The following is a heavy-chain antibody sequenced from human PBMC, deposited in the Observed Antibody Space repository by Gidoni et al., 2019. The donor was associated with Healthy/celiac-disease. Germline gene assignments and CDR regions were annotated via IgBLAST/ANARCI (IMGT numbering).Heavy chain of an antibody. J-gene: IGHJ2*01. CDR1: GFTFSSYA. V-gene: IGHV3-30-3*01. CDR3: ARVGYCSSTSCSYRGDWYFDL. CDR2: ISYDGSNK. Sequence: QVQLVESGGGVVQPGRSLRLSCAASGFTFSSYAMHWVRQAPGKGLEWVAVISYDGSNKYYADSVKGRFTISRDNSKNTLYLQMNSLRAEDTAVYYCARVGYCSSTSCSYRGDWYFDLWGRGTLVTVSS. D-gene: IGHD2-2*01.